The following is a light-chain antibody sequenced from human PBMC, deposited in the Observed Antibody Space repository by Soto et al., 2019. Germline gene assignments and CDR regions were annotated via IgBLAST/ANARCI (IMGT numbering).Light chain of an antibody. Sequence: ETMLTQSPASLSLSPGESATLSCWASQPVSSHLAWYQQKPGHAPRLLIYEASNRATGIPARFSGSGSGTDFTLTISSLEPEDSAVYYCQQRDNWPPLYTFGQGTKVEIK. CDR1: QPVSSH. CDR3: QQRDNWPPLYT. V-gene: IGKV3-11*01. J-gene: IGKJ2*01. CDR2: EAS.